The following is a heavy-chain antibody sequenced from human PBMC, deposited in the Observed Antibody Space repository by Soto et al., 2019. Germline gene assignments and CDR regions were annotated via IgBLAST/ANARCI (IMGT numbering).Heavy chain of an antibody. CDR1: GGSFSGYY. CDR2: IYHSGST. D-gene: IGHD6-19*01. CDR3: ASAGGLGAVAADY. V-gene: IGHV4-34*01. J-gene: IGHJ4*02. Sequence: SETLSLTCAVYGGSFSGYYWSWIRQPPGKGLEWIGYIYHSGSTYYNPSLKSRVTISVDRSKNQFSLKLSSVTAADTAVYYCASAGGLGAVAADYWGQGTLVTVSS.